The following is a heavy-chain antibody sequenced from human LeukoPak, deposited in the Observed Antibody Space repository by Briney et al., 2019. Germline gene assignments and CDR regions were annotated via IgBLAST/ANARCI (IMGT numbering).Heavy chain of an antibody. Sequence: PGGSLRLSCAASGFTFSSYWMSWVRQAPGKGLEWVAVISYDGSNKYYADSVKGRFTISRDNSKNTLYLQMNSLRAEDTAVYYCARDQVTSHSYYYMDVWGKGTTVTVSS. CDR3: ARDQVTSHSYYYMDV. CDR2: ISYDGSNK. CDR1: GFTFSSYW. V-gene: IGHV3-30*03. J-gene: IGHJ6*03. D-gene: IGHD4-11*01.